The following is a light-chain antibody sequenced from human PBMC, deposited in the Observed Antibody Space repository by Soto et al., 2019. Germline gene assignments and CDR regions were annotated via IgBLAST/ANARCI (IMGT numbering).Light chain of an antibody. Sequence: DIQMTQSPSTLSGPVGDRVTITCLASQTISSWLAWYQQKPGKAPKLLIYKASTLKSGVPSRFSGSGSGTEFTLTISSLQPDDFATYYCQHYNSYSEAFGQGTKVDIK. CDR3: QHYNSYSEA. V-gene: IGKV1-5*03. J-gene: IGKJ1*01. CDR1: QTISSW. CDR2: KAS.